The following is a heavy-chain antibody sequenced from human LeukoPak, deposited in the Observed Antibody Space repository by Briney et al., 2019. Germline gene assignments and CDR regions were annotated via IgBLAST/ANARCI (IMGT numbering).Heavy chain of an antibody. CDR2: INSDGSST. J-gene: IGHJ4*02. Sequence: GGSLRLSCAASGFTFSSYWMHWVRQAPGKGLVWVSRINSDGSSTSYADSVKGRFTISRDNAKNTLYLQMNSLRAEDTAVYYCAREDSYGPVYFDYWGQGTLVTVSS. CDR3: AREDSYGPVYFDY. CDR1: GFTFSSYW. V-gene: IGHV3-74*01. D-gene: IGHD5-18*01.